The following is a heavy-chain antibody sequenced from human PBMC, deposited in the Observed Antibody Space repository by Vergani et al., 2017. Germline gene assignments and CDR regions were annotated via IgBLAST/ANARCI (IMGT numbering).Heavy chain of an antibody. Sequence: EVQLVESGGGLVKPGGSLRLSCAASGFTFSNAWMSWVRQAPGKGLEWVGRIKSKTDGGTTDYAAPVKGRFTISRDDSKTTLYLQMNSLKTEDTAVYYCTTDSTITNAMDVWGQGTTVTVSS. V-gene: IGHV3-15*01. CDR2: IKSKTDGGTT. J-gene: IGHJ6*02. CDR1: GFTFSNAW. CDR3: TTDSTITNAMDV. D-gene: IGHD5/OR15-5a*01.